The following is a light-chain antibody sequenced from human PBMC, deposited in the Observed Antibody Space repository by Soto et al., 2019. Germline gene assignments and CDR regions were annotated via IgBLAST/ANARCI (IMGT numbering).Light chain of an antibody. CDR2: EVS. CDR3: SSYSGTNYHYV. CDR1: RSDVGGYNY. V-gene: IGLV2-8*01. J-gene: IGLJ1*01. Sequence: QSALTQPPSASGSFGQSVTISCTGTRSDVGGYNYVSWYQQHPGKAPKLMIYEVSERPSGVPDRFSGSKSGNTASLTVSGLQADDEADYYCSSYSGTNYHYVFGTGTKVTV.